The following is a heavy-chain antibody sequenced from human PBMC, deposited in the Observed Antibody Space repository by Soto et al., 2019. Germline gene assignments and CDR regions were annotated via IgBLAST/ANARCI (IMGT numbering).Heavy chain of an antibody. Sequence: SETLSLTCTVSGGSISSGGYYWSWIRQHPGKGLEWIGYIYYSGSTYYNPSLKSRVTISVDTSKNQFSLKLSSVTAADTAVYYCARDSYDFWSNPTDYYYYYGMDVWGQGTTVTVS. V-gene: IGHV4-31*03. CDR2: IYYSGST. D-gene: IGHD3-3*01. CDR3: ARDSYDFWSNPTDYYYYYGMDV. CDR1: GGSISSGGYY. J-gene: IGHJ6*02.